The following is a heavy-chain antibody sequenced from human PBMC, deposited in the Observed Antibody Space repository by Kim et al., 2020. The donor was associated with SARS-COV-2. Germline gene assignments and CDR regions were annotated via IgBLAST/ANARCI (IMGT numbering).Heavy chain of an antibody. V-gene: IGHV3-23*01. Sequence: GGSLRLSCAASGFTFSSYAMSWVRQAPGKGLEWVSAISGSGGSTYYADSVKGRFTISRDNSKNTLYLQMNSLRAEDTAVYYYAKVTPSTYYYDSSGYGSPYWGQGTLVTVSS. D-gene: IGHD3-22*01. J-gene: IGHJ4*02. CDR2: ISGSGGST. CDR3: AKVTPSTYYYDSSGYGSPY. CDR1: GFTFSSYA.